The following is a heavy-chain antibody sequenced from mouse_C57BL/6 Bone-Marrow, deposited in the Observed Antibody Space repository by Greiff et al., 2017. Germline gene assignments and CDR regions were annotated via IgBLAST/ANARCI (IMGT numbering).Heavy chain of an antibody. D-gene: IGHD2-12*01. CDR1: GYSFTSYY. CDR3: ARELQYYFDY. CDR2: IYPGSGNT. Sequence: VQLQESGPELVKPGASVKISCKASGYSFTSYYIHWVKQRPGQGLEWIGWIYPGSGNTKYNAKFKGKATLTADTSSSTAYMQLSSLTSEDSAVYYCARELQYYFDYWGQGTTLTVSS. J-gene: IGHJ2*01. V-gene: IGHV1-66*01.